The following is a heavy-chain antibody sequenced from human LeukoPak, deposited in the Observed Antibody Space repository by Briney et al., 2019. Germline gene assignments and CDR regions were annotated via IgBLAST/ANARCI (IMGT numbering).Heavy chain of an antibody. J-gene: IGHJ5*02. Sequence: PSETLSLTCTVSGGSISSYYWSWIRQPPGKGLEWIGYIYYSGSTNYNPSLKSRVTISVDTSKNQFSLKLSSVTAADTAVYYCARIPITLVRGGFWFDPWGQGTLVTVSS. V-gene: IGHV4-59*01. CDR2: IYYSGST. D-gene: IGHD3-10*01. CDR1: GGSISSYY. CDR3: ARIPITLVRGGFWFDP.